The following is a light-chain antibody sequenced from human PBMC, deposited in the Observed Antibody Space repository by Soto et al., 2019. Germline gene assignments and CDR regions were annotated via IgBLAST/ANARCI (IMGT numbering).Light chain of an antibody. V-gene: IGLV2-14*01. Sequence: QSVLTQPPSVSGSPGQSITISCTGTSSDVGGYNYVSWYQQHPGKAPKLMIYDVRNPPSGVSNRFSGSKSGNTASLTISGLQAEDEADYYCSSYTSSSHVVFGGGTQLTVL. CDR3: SSYTSSSHVV. J-gene: IGLJ2*01. CDR1: SSDVGGYNY. CDR2: DVR.